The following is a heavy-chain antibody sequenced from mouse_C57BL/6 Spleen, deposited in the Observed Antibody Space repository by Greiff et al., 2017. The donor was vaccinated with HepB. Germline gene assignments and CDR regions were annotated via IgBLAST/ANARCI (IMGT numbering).Heavy chain of an antibody. Sequence: EVKLVESGGGLVKPGGSLKLSCAASGFTFSSHAMSWVRQTPEKRLEWVATISDGGSYTYSPDNVKGRFTISRDNAKNNLYLQMSHLKSEDTAMYYCAREREYDRRGWFAYWGQGTLVTVSA. D-gene: IGHD2-3*01. V-gene: IGHV5-4*01. CDR2: ISDGGSYT. CDR1: GFTFSSHA. J-gene: IGHJ3*01. CDR3: AREREYDRRGWFAY.